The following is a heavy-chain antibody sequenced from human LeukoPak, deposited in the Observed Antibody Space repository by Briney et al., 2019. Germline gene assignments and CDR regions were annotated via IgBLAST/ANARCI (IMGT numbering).Heavy chain of an antibody. J-gene: IGHJ5*02. Sequence: GGYLRLSCEASGFTFASYAMTWVGQAPGKGRVWVSSISATDGSTYYAYYVRGRFTISRDYTKNPLFLQMSSLKAEDTALYYCVACSSASCYGDRFDPWGQGTLVTVSS. CDR3: VACSSASCYGDRFDP. D-gene: IGHD2-2*01. CDR2: ISATDGST. V-gene: IGHV3-23*01. CDR1: GFTFASYA.